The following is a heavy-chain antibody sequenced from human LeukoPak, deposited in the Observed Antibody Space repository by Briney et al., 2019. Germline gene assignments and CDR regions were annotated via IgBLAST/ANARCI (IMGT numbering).Heavy chain of an antibody. CDR2: IYYSGST. CDR1: GVSISSYY. J-gene: IGHJ4*02. Sequence: TPSETLSLTCTVSGVSISSYYWTWIRQPPGKGLEWIGYIYYSGSTNYNPSLRSRVTMSVDTSKNQFSLRLSSVTAADTAVYYCARGGRPDYWGQGTLVTVSS. V-gene: IGHV4-59*01. CDR3: ARGGRPDY. D-gene: IGHD3-10*01.